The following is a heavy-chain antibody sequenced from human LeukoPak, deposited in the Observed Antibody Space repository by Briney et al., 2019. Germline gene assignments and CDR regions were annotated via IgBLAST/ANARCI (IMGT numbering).Heavy chain of an antibody. CDR3: ASTDKGGTGTY. Sequence: PSEPLSLTCTVSGGSITTYYWSWIRQPPGKGLEWIGYIYHSEITNYNPSLKSRVTISVDTSKNQFSLKLSSVTAADTAVYYCASTDKGGTGTYWGQGTLVTVSS. J-gene: IGHJ4*02. CDR1: GGSITTYY. V-gene: IGHV4-59*01. CDR2: IYHSEIT. D-gene: IGHD1-1*01.